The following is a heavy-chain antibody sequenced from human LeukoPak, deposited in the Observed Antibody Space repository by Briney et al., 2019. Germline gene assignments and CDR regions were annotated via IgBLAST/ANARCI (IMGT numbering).Heavy chain of an antibody. CDR1: GYFFNNYW. Sequence: GESLKISCKGSGYFFNNYWIGWVRQMPGKGLEWMGIIYPGDSDTRYSPSFQGQVTISADKSINTAYLQWSSLKASDTATYYCARSYCSDPTCFDLDYWGQGTLVTVSS. D-gene: IGHD2-15*01. J-gene: IGHJ4*02. CDR3: ARSYCSDPTCFDLDY. V-gene: IGHV5-51*03. CDR2: IYPGDSDT.